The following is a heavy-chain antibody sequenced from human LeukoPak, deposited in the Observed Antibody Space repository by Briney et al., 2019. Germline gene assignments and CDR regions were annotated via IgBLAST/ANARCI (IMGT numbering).Heavy chain of an antibody. CDR2: IYYSGST. CDR1: GGPISSYY. Sequence: SETLSLTCTVSGGPISSYYWSWIRQPPGKGLEWIGYIYYSGSTNYNPSLKSRVTISVDTSKNQFSLKLSSVTAADTAVYYCARDTSYGDYVGWFDPWGQGTLVTVSS. J-gene: IGHJ5*02. V-gene: IGHV4-59*01. CDR3: ARDTSYGDYVGWFDP. D-gene: IGHD4-17*01.